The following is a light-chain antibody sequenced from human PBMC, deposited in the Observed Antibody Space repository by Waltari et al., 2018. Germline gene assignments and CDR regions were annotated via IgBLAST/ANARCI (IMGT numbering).Light chain of an antibody. CDR1: SSALGFYNY. J-gene: IGLJ3*02. CDR3: NSYTGSSSWV. CDR2: DVS. V-gene: IGLV2-14*01. Sequence: QSALTQPASVSGSPGQSITISCYGTSSALGFYNYVSWYQQHPGKAPKLIIYDVSQRPSGVSDRFAGSKSGNTASLTISGLQAEDEADYYCNSYTGSSSWVFGGGTKVTVL.